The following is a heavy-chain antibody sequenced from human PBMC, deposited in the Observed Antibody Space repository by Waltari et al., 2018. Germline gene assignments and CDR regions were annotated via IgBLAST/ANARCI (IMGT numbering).Heavy chain of an antibody. J-gene: IGHJ5*02. CDR3: ARGGATRPWGSDR. V-gene: IGHV4-4*07. CDR2: MYIGENN. D-gene: IGHD6-6*01. CDR1: GGSMRMFY. Sequence: QVQLQESGPGLVKPSETLSLTCNVSGGSMRMFYWTWIRQPAGKGLEWIGRMYIGENNSYNPSLKSRVTMSIDTSKNQFSLDLTSVTAADTAVYYCARGGATRPWGSDRWGQGALVTVSS.